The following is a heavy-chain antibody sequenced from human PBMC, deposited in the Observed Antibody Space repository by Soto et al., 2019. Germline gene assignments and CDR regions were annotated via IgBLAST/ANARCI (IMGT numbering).Heavy chain of an antibody. CDR2: ISSSSSTI. CDR3: ARVGCSGGSCYSGDYMDV. J-gene: IGHJ6*03. CDR1: GFTFSSYS. V-gene: IGHV3-48*01. D-gene: IGHD2-15*01. Sequence: PGGSLRLSCAASGFTFSSYSMNWVRQAPGKGLEWVSYISSSSSTIYYADSVKGRFTISRDNAKNSLYLQMNSLRAEDTAVYYCARVGCSGGSCYSGDYMDVWGKGTTVTVSS.